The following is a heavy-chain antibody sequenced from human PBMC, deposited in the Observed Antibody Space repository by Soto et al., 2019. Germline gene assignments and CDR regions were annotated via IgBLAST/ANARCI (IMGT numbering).Heavy chain of an antibody. CDR1: GGTFSSYA. CDR2: IIPIFGTA. J-gene: IGHJ4*02. D-gene: IGHD1-26*01. Sequence: QVQLVQSGAEVKKPGSSVKVSCKASGGTFSSYAISWVRQAPGQGLEWMGGIIPIFGTANYAQKFQGRDTITADESTSTAYMELSSLRSEDTAVYYCTREKVDGSYINTYDYWGQGTLVTVSS. CDR3: TREKVDGSYINTYDY. V-gene: IGHV1-69*01.